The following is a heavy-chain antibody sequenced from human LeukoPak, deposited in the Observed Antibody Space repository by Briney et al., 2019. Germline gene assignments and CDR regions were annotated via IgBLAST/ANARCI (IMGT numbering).Heavy chain of an antibody. D-gene: IGHD1-26*01. CDR3: ALVGATENFDY. J-gene: IGHJ4*02. V-gene: IGHV3-30*02. Sequence: GGSLRLSCAASGFTFSSYDIHWVRQAPSKGLEWVAFIRSDGSNKYYADSVKGRFTISRDNSKNTLYLQMNSLRAEDTAVYYCALVGATENFDYWGQGTLVTVSS. CDR1: GFTFSSYD. CDR2: IRSDGSNK.